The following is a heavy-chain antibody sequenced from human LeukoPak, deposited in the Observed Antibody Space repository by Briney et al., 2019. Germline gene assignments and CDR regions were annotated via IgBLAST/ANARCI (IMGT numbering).Heavy chain of an antibody. CDR1: GGSFSGYY. J-gene: IGHJ3*01. D-gene: IGHD6-13*01. Sequence: PSETLSLTCAVYGGSFSGYYWSWIRQPPGKGLEWIGEINHSGSTNYNPSLKSRVTISVDTSKNQFSLKLSSVTAADTAVYYCARPYSSNWYDAFHFWGQGTMVTVSS. CDR3: ARPYSSNWYDAFHF. CDR2: INHSGST. V-gene: IGHV4-34*01.